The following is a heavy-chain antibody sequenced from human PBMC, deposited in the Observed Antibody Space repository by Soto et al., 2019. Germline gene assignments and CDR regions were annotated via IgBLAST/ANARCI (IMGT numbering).Heavy chain of an antibody. CDR2: IYSSGST. V-gene: IGHV4-4*07. CDR1: GGAISGYY. D-gene: IGHD3-3*01. J-gene: IGHJ5*02. Sequence: SETLSLTCTVTGGAISGYYWTWIRQSDGEGLEWIGRIYSSGSTNYNPSLKSRVTISLDTSMNYFSLRLSSVTAADTAVYYCARGQRFSDWFDPWGQGNLVTVSS. CDR3: ARGQRFSDWFDP.